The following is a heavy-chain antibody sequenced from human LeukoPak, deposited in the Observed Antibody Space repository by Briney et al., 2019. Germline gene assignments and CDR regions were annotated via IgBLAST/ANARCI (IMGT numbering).Heavy chain of an antibody. V-gene: IGHV3-33*08. J-gene: IGHJ4*02. CDR3: VRDDDRPDNGLDY. D-gene: IGHD3-22*01. CDR1: GFTFSNSV. CDR2: ILSDGSKE. Sequence: GGSLRLSCAASGFTFSNSVVSWVRQAPGKGLEWVAVILSDGSKEFYTDSVKGRFTISRVNSKNTLYLQMNSLRAEDTAVYYCVRDDDRPDNGLDYWGQGTLVTVSS.